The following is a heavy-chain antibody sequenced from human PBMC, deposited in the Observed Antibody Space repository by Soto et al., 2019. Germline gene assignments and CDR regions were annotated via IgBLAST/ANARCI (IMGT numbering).Heavy chain of an antibody. CDR2: IYHSGDT. CDR1: GDSMSSTAYY. J-gene: IGHJ4*02. D-gene: IGHD3-22*01. V-gene: IGHV4-31*03. Sequence: SETLSLTCSVSGDSMSSTAYYWSWIRQHPGKGLEWIAYIYHSGDTHYNPSLRSRITISVDTSKNQFSLKLTSVTDADTAVYYCASTYSGYLDKWGQGTPVNVSS. CDR3: ASTYSGYLDK.